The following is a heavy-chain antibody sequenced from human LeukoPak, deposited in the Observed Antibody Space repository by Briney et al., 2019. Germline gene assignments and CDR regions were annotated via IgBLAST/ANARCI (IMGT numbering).Heavy chain of an antibody. V-gene: IGHV3-53*01. CDR3: ARVERGVATITWTYHYYYSMDV. CDR2: IYSGGNT. D-gene: IGHD5-12*01. J-gene: IGHJ6*03. Sequence: GGSLRLSCAASGFTVSSNYMSWVRQAPGKGLEWVSAIYSGGNTYYADSVKGRFTISRDNSKNTLYLQMNSLRAEDTAVYYCARVERGVATITWTYHYYYSMDVWGKGTTVTISS. CDR1: GFTVSSNY.